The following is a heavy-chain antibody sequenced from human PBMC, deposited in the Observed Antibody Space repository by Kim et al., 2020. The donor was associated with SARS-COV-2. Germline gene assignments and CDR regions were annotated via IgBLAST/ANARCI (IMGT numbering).Heavy chain of an antibody. V-gene: IGHV3-21*01. CDR3: ARVGTGILRLYGMDV. Sequence: GGSLRLSCAASGFTFSSYSMNWVRQAPGKGLEWVSSISSSSSYIYYADSVKGRFTISRDNAKNSLYLQMNSLRAEDTAVYYCARVGTGILRLYGMDVWGQGTTVTVSS. D-gene: IGHD4-17*01. J-gene: IGHJ6*02. CDR2: ISSSSSYI. CDR1: GFTFSSYS.